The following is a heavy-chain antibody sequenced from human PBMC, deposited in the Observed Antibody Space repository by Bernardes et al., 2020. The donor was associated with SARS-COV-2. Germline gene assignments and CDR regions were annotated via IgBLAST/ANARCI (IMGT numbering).Heavy chain of an antibody. V-gene: IGHV3-66*02. CDR2: INNVGTT. D-gene: IGHD6-19*01. Sequence: GGSLRLSCAASGFTVSRNYMGWVRQAPGKGLEWLPLINNVGTTDYADPVKGRFTISRATAENTLYLQMISLRPEDTAVYFCASISSDSRGWYHFDSWGQGTLVTVSS. CDR1: GFTVSRNY. CDR3: ASISSDSRGWYHFDS. J-gene: IGHJ4*02.